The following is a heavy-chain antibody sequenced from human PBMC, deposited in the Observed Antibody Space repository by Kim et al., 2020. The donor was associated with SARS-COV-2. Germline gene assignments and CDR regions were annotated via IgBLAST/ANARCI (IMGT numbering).Heavy chain of an antibody. CDR3: ASGAYSGGDFDFDN. CDR1: GFSVSDHY. D-gene: IGHD5-12*01. Sequence: GGSLRLSCAASGFSVSDHYMSWIRQAPGKGLEWVSYIGTGGSTIYHADSVKGRFTISRDIAKNSLYLQMNSLRAEDTALYYCASGAYSGGDFDFDNWGRGTLVTVSS. CDR2: IGTGGSTI. J-gene: IGHJ4*02. V-gene: IGHV3-11*01.